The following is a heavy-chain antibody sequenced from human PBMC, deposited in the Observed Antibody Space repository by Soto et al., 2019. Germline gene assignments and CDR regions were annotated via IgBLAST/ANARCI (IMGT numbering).Heavy chain of an antibody. D-gene: IGHD5-12*01. V-gene: IGHV3-23*01. Sequence: EVQLLESGGGLVQPGGSLRLSCAASGFTFSNYAVTWVRRAPGKGLEWVSDICGSGGSRYYADAVKGRFTISRDNSKNTLYLQMNSLRAEDTAVYYCARSIYVDIVATTTFDYWGQGTLVTVSS. CDR1: GFTFSNYA. J-gene: IGHJ4*02. CDR3: ARSIYVDIVATTTFDY. CDR2: ICGSGGSR.